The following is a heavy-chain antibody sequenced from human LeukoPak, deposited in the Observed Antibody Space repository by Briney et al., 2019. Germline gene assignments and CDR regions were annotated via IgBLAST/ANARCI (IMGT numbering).Heavy chain of an antibody. CDR2: IYSGGST. D-gene: IGHD4-17*01. CDR1: GFPVSSNY. Sequence: PGGPLRLSCAASGFPVSSNYMSWVRQAPGKGLEGVSDIYSGGSTYYADSVKGRFTISRDNSKNTLYLQMNSLRAEDTAVYYCAKGSVTTFGAADYWGQGTLVTVSS. CDR3: AKGSVTTFGAADY. J-gene: IGHJ4*02. V-gene: IGHV3-66*02.